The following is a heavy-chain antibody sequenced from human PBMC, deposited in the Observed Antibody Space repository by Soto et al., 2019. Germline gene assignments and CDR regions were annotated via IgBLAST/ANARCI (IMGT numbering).Heavy chain of an antibody. J-gene: IGHJ4*02. CDR1: GFTFSSYW. V-gene: IGHV3-74*03. CDR3: SRVDPSAKSPDY. CDR2: ISNDGSST. D-gene: IGHD2-15*01. Sequence: GSLRLSCAASGFTFSSYWMQWVRQTPGKGLVWVSRISNDGSSTTYADSVKGRFSISRDNAKNTVYLQMNSLKTDDTAVYYCSRVDPSAKSPDYWGQGTLVTVSS.